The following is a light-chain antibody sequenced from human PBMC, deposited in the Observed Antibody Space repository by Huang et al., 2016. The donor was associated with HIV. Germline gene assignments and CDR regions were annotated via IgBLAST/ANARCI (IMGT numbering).Light chain of an antibody. Sequence: DTQMTQSPSSLSASVGDRLTITCRASQNIDTYLNWYQQKPGKAPTLLISGTSSLQSGVPSRFSGSGSGTDFTLTISSLQPEDFATYYCQQGYSSLITFGQGTRLDIK. CDR1: QNIDTY. J-gene: IGKJ5*01. CDR2: GTS. CDR3: QQGYSSLIT. V-gene: IGKV1-39*01.